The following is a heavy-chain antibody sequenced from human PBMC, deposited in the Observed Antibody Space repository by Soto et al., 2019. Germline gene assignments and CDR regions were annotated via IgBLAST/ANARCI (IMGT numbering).Heavy chain of an antibody. CDR3: ARSTYCGGDCSDY. Sequence: GGSLRLSCAASGCTVSSNYMSWVRQAPGKGLEWVSVIYSGGSTYYADSVKGRFTISRDNSKNTLYLQMNSLRAEDTAVYYCARSTYCGGDCSDYWGQGTLVTVSS. V-gene: IGHV3-66*01. D-gene: IGHD2-21*02. CDR1: GCTVSSNY. CDR2: IYSGGST. J-gene: IGHJ4*02.